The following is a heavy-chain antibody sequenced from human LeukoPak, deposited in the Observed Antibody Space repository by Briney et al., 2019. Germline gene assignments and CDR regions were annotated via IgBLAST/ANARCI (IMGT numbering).Heavy chain of an antibody. V-gene: IGHV3-74*01. Sequence: GGSLRLSCVASGFALSDSWMHWVRQTPGKGLVWVPHISPDGTVTNYADFVKGRFIISRDNAKNTVFLQINSLRAEDTSVYFCARDVGFSPDRWGQGTLVTVSS. CDR1: GFALSDSW. J-gene: IGHJ1*01. D-gene: IGHD1-14*01. CDR3: ARDVGFSPDR. CDR2: ISPDGTVT.